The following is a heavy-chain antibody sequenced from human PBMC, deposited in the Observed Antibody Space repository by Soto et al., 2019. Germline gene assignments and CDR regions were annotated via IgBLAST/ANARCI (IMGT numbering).Heavy chain of an antibody. CDR2: IFWTDDR. CDR1: GFSLSTRAVG. CDR3: AHSPGYNDIWGNYSGDY. Sequence: SGPTLVNPTQTLTLTCTFSGFSLSTRAVGVGWICQPPGKAPEWLALIFWTDDRRYSPSLKSRLTITKDTSKNQVVLTMTNMEPEDTATYYCAHSPGYNDIWGNYSGDYWGQGIPVTVSS. J-gene: IGHJ4*02. V-gene: IGHV2-5*01. D-gene: IGHD3-16*01.